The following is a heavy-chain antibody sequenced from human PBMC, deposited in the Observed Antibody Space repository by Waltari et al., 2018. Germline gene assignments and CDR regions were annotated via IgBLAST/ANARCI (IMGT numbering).Heavy chain of an antibody. CDR1: GGTFSSYT. J-gene: IGHJ5*02. Sequence: QVQLVQSGAEVKKPGSSVKVSCKASGGTFSSYTIRWVRQAPGQGLEWMGRSIPILGIANYAQKFQGRVTITADKSTSTAYMELSSLRSEDTAVYYCARVEGYGDYVWFDPWGQGTLVTVSS. V-gene: IGHV1-69*02. CDR3: ARVEGYGDYVWFDP. CDR2: SIPILGIA. D-gene: IGHD4-17*01.